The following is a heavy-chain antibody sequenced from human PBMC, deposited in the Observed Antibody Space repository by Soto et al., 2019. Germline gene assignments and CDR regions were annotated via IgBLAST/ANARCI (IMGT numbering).Heavy chain of an antibody. V-gene: IGHV4-39*01. D-gene: IGHD1-26*01. CDR2: IYYSGST. J-gene: IGHJ5*02. CDR3: ARPSRGGSYYTWFDP. CDR1: GGSISSSSYY. Sequence: SETLSLTCTVSGGSISSSSYYWGWIRQPPGKGLEWIGSIYYSGSTYYNPSLKTRVTISGDTSKNQFSLKLSSVTAADTAVYYCARPSRGGSYYTWFDPWGQGTLVTVSS.